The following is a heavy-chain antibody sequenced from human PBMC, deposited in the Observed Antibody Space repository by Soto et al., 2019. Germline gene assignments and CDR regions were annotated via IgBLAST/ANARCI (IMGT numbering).Heavy chain of an antibody. V-gene: IGHV3-23*01. Sequence: PGGSLRLSCAASGFTFSNYAMSWVRQAPGKELEWVSSISSSGGSTDYADSVKGRFTISRDNSQNTLNLQMNSLRAEDTAIYFCAKNQHAMAHDYWGPGTPVTVSS. CDR2: ISSSGGST. D-gene: IGHD2-8*01. CDR3: AKNQHAMAHDY. CDR1: GFTFSNYA. J-gene: IGHJ4*02.